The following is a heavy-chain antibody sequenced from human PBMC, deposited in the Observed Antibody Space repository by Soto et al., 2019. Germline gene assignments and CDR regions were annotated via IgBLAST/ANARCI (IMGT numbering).Heavy chain of an antibody. CDR1: GGSISSGGYY. CDR3: ARDAFPSGYSYGFDY. CDR2: IYYSGST. V-gene: IGHV4-31*03. Sequence: QVQLQESGPGLVKPSQTLSLTCTVSGGSISSGGYYWSWIRQHPGKGLEWIGYIYYSGSTYYNPSLKSRVTIAVDTSKNQFSLKLSSVTAADTAVYYCARDAFPSGYSYGFDYWGQGTLVTVSS. J-gene: IGHJ4*02. D-gene: IGHD5-18*01.